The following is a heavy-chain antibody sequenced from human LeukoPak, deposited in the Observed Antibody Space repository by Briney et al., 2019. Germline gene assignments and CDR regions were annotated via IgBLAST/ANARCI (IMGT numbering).Heavy chain of an antibody. CDR1: GGSFSGYY. V-gene: IGHV3-11*01. J-gene: IGHJ4*02. CDR3: ARTLRGDY. D-gene: IGHD4-17*01. Sequence: PSETLSLTCAVYGGSFSGYYWSWIRQAPGKGLEWVSYISSSGNTIYYADSVKGRFTISRDNAKNSLYLQMNSLRAEDTAVYYCARTLRGDYWGQGTLVTVSS. CDR2: ISSSGNTI.